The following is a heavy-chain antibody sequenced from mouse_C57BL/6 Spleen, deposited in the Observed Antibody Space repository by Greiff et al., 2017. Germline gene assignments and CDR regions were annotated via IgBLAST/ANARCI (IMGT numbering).Heavy chain of an antibody. D-gene: IGHD2-5*01. CDR2: ISNGGGST. CDR3: ASGPYYSNCGGFAWFAY. V-gene: IGHV5-12*01. Sequence: EVKLLESGGGLVQPGGSLKLSCAASGFTFSDYYMYWVRQTPEKRLEWVAYISNGGGSTYYPDTVKGRFPISRDNAKNTLYLQMSRLKSEDTAMYYCASGPYYSNCGGFAWFAYWGQGTLVTVSA. J-gene: IGHJ3*01. CDR1: GFTFSDYY.